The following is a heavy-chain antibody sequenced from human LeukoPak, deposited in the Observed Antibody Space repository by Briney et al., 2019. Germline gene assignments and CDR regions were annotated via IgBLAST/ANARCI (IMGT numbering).Heavy chain of an antibody. CDR1: GGSISSYY. CDR2: IYTSGST. Sequence: SETLSLTCTVSGGSISSYYWSWIRQPPGKGLEWIGYIYTSGSTNYNPSLKSRVTISVDTSKNQFSLKLSSVTAADTAVYYCARLGRLYYYMDVWGKGTTVTVSS. J-gene: IGHJ6*03. V-gene: IGHV4-4*09. D-gene: IGHD1-14*01. CDR3: ARLGRLYYYMDV.